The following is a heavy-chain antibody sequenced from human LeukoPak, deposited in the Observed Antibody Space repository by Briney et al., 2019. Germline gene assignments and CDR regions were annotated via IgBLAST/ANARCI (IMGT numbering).Heavy chain of an antibody. CDR1: GYTFTGYY. Sequence: ASVKVSCKASGYTFTGYYMHWVRQAPGQGLEWMGWINPNSGGTNYAQKFQGRVTMTRDTSISTAYMELSRLRSDDTAVYYCARGEVPSEDYYYMDVWGKGTTVTVSS. CDR2: INPNSGGT. V-gene: IGHV1-2*02. D-gene: IGHD1-26*01. J-gene: IGHJ6*03. CDR3: ARGEVPSEDYYYMDV.